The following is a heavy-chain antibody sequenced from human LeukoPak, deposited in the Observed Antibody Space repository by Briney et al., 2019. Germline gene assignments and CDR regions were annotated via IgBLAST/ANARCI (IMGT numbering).Heavy chain of an antibody. CDR3: ARDLILGSGSCGS. Sequence: GGSLRLSCAASGFTFDDYAMHWVRQAPGKGLEWVSGISWNSGSIGYADSVKGRFTVSRDNAKNTLYLQMNNLRAEDTAVYYCARDLILGSGSCGSWGQGVLATVSP. J-gene: IGHJ5*02. D-gene: IGHD3-10*01. CDR1: GFTFDDYA. CDR2: ISWNSGSI. V-gene: IGHV3-9*01.